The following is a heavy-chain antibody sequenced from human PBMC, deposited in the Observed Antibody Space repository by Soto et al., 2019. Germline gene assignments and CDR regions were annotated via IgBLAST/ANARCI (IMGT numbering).Heavy chain of an antibody. D-gene: IGHD2-2*01. V-gene: IGHV1-69*02. Sequence: GASVKVSCKASGGTFSSYTISWVRQAPGQGLEWMGRIIPILGIANYAQKFQGRVTITADKSTSTAYMELSSLRSEDTAVYYCASPPHGRYCSSTSCPNYYYYGMDVWGQGTTVTVSS. CDR1: GGTFSSYT. CDR3: ASPPHGRYCSSTSCPNYYYYGMDV. CDR2: IIPILGIA. J-gene: IGHJ6*02.